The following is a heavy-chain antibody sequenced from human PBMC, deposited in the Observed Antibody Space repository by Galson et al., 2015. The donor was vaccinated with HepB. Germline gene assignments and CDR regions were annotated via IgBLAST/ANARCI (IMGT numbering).Heavy chain of an antibody. D-gene: IGHD3-3*01. CDR2: ISSNGGST. CDR1: GFTFSSYA. V-gene: IGHV3-64*01. Sequence: SLRLSCAASGFTFSSYAMHWVRQAPGKGLEYVSAISSNGGSTYYANSVKGRFTISRDNSKNTLYLQMGSLRAEDMAVYYCARGPAPSDYDFWSGYDRDYYYYGMDVWGQGTTVTVSS. CDR3: ARGPAPSDYDFWSGYDRDYYYYGMDV. J-gene: IGHJ6*02.